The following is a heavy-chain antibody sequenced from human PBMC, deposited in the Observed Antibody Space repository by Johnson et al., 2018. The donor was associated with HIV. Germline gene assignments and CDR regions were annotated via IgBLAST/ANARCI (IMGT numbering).Heavy chain of an antibody. CDR3: ARDLARRGGAAFDI. Sequence: QVQLVESGGGVVQPGKSLRLSCAASGFTSSSSAMHWVRQASGQGLEWVSVLHSGGSTSYADSVKGRLTISRDNSNNTLHLQMNSLRPEDTAVYYSARDLARRGGAAFDIWGQGTRVTVSS. J-gene: IGHJ3*02. V-gene: IGHV3-NL1*01. CDR2: LHSGGST. CDR1: GFTSSSSA. D-gene: IGHD1-26*01.